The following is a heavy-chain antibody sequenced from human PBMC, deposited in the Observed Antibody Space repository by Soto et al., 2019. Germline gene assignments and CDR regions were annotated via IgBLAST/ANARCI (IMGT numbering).Heavy chain of an antibody. CDR2: ISNDGRAE. CDR1: GFTFRDFG. CDR3: TKENNNQYSKSKWCFDC. V-gene: IGHV3-30*18. D-gene: IGHD2-15*01. Sequence: QVQLVESGGGVVQPGRALRLSCAASGFTFRDFGMHWVRQAPGKGLEWVAVISNDGRAEYFADSVKGRFTISRDNSKNTLFLQMDSLRVEDTTVYYCTKENNNQYSKSKWCFDCWGQGTLVTVSS. J-gene: IGHJ4*02.